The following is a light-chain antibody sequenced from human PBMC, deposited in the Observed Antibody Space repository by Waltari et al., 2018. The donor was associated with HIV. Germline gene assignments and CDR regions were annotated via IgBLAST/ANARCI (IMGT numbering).Light chain of an antibody. CDR1: YNNVGSQG. CDR3: SSWDSTLSAWV. V-gene: IGLV10-54*01. J-gene: IGLJ3*02. CDR2: MTN. Sequence: QPGLSQPPSVSQTLRQTAILTCHGDYNNVGSQGATWFQQHRGRPPKLLSYMTNGRPSGVSGRFSASRSGDTAYLSISSLESEDEAYYFCSSWDSTLSAWVFGGGTQLTVL.